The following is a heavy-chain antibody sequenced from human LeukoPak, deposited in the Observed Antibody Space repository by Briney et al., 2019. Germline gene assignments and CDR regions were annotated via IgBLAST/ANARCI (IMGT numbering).Heavy chain of an antibody. V-gene: IGHV4-39*07. J-gene: IGHJ4*02. CDR3: ARGRRDGYMLLWEDY. D-gene: IGHD5-24*01. CDR1: GGSITSNSYY. Sequence: SETLSLTCTVSGGSITSNSYYWGWIRQPPGNGLEWIGSIYYSGSTYYNPSLKSRFTISVDTSKNQFSLKLSSVTPADTAVYYCARGRRDGYMLLWEDYWGQGTLVTVSS. CDR2: IYYSGST.